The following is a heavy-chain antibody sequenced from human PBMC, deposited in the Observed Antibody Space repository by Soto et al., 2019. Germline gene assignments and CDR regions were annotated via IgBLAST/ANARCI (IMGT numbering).Heavy chain of an antibody. Sequence: QVQLVESGGGVVQPGRSLRLSCAASGFTFSSYGMHWVRQAPGKGLEWVAVISYDGSNKYYADSVKGRFTISRDNSKNTLYLQIHSPRAEDTAVYYCAKDLDSSTGMDVWGQGTTVTVSS. J-gene: IGHJ6*02. CDR2: ISYDGSNK. CDR3: AKDLDSSTGMDV. CDR1: GFTFSSYG. D-gene: IGHD6-13*01. V-gene: IGHV3-30*18.